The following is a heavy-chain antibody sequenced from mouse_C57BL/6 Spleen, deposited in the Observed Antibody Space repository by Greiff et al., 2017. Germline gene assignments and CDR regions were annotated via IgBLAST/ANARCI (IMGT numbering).Heavy chain of an antibody. CDR3: EKYGYHRDQHYFAV. Sequence: EVKVLESIPGLFQPSQSLSLTSPLTSYSITSGYSLNCIRQFPGNKLEWMGYISYDGSNNYNPSLKNRISITRDTSKNQFFLTLNSVTTEDTATYYCEKYGYHRDQHYFAV. V-gene: IGHV3-6*01. J-gene: IGHJ1*01. CDR1: SYSITSGYS. D-gene: IGHD1-2*01. CDR2: ISYDGSN.